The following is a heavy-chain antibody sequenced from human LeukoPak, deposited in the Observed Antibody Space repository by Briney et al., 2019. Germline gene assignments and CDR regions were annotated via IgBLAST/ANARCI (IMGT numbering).Heavy chain of an antibody. CDR1: GFTFSSYG. V-gene: IGHV3-33*06. Sequence: PAGGSLRLSCAASGFTFSSYGMHWARQAPGKGLEWVAVIWYDGSNKYYADSVKGRFTISRDNSKNTLYLQMNSLRAEDTAVYYCAKDGPVKFLEWSPSYYFDYWGQGTLVTVSS. J-gene: IGHJ4*02. CDR2: IWYDGSNK. CDR3: AKDGPVKFLEWSPSYYFDY. D-gene: IGHD3-3*01.